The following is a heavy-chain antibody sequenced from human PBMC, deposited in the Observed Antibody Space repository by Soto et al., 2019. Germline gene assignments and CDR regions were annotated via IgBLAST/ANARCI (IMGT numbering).Heavy chain of an antibody. CDR2: ISGSGGST. D-gene: IGHD3-3*01. CDR1: GFTFSSYA. V-gene: IGHV3-23*01. CDR3: AKGLPPSSITIFGVVGYGMDV. Sequence: GGSLRLSCAASGFTFSSYAMSWVRQAPGKGLEWVSDISGSGGSTYYADSVKGRFTISRDNSKNTLYLQMNSLRAEDTAVYYCAKGLPPSSITIFGVVGYGMDVWGQGTTVTVSS. J-gene: IGHJ6*02.